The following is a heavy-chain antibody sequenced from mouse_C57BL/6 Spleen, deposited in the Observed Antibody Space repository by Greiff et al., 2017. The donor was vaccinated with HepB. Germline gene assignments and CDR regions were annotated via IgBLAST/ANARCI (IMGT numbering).Heavy chain of an antibody. CDR2: IYPGGGYT. CDR3: ARSGGGNYDGYFDG. CDR1: GYTFTNYW. D-gene: IGHD2-1*01. Sequence: VQLQQSGAELVRPGTSVKMSCKASGYTFTNYWIGWAKQRPGHGLEWIGDIYPGGGYTNYNEKFKGKATLTADKYSSPAYMPFSSLTSEDSAIYYCARSGGGNYDGYFDGWGTGTTVTVSS. J-gene: IGHJ1*03. V-gene: IGHV1-63*01.